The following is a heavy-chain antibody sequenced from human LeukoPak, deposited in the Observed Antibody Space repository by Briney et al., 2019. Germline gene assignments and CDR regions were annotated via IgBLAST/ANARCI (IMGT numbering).Heavy chain of an antibody. CDR3: ARDQQWLVTGEDAFDF. D-gene: IGHD6-19*01. CDR1: GYAFTSYY. CDR2: INPGLGST. Sequence: GASVKVSCKASGYAFTSYYIHWVRQAPGQGLEWMGIINPGLGSTSYAQKFQGRVTMTRDTSTSTVYMELSCLTYEETAVYYCARDQQWLVTGEDAFDFWGQGTMVTVSS. J-gene: IGHJ3*01. V-gene: IGHV1-46*01.